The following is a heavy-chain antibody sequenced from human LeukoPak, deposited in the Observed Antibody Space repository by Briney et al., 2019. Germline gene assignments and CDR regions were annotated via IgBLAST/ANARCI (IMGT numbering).Heavy chain of an antibody. J-gene: IGHJ4*02. Sequence: GGSLRLSCVASGPIFNNYGMSWVRQAPGRGLEWISTISALSDHTHYADSVKGRFAISRDNFKNTVYLQMNSLRSEDTAIYFCAKGCCGEAFFEYWGQGALVTVSS. CDR1: GPIFNNYG. CDR3: AKGCCGEAFFEY. V-gene: IGHV3-23*01. D-gene: IGHD2-21*01. CDR2: ISALSDHT.